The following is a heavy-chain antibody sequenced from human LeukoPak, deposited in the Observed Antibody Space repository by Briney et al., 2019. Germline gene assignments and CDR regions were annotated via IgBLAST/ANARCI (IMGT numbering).Heavy chain of an antibody. Sequence: GGSLRLSCAASGFSFADYSMHWVRQAPGKGLEWVSLINEDGGKTFYADSVRGRFTISRDNSKSSLYLQMNSLRTEDTALYYCAKEIDTLGTNAFDIWGQGTIVTVSS. D-gene: IGHD2-15*01. CDR2: INEDGGKT. CDR1: GFSFADYS. V-gene: IGHV3-43*02. J-gene: IGHJ3*02. CDR3: AKEIDTLGTNAFDI.